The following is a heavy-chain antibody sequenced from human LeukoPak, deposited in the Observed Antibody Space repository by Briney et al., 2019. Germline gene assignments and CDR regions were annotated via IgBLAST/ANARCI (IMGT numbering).Heavy chain of an antibody. CDR1: GFTFNSYS. CDR3: AKRSGGYYYYMDV. Sequence: GGSLRLSCAASGFTFNSYSMNWVRQAPGKGLEWVSSISGSSSYIYYADSVKGRFTISRDNSKNTLYLQMNSLRAEDTAVYYCAKRSGGYYYYMDVWGKGTTVTISS. J-gene: IGHJ6*03. V-gene: IGHV3-21*04. CDR2: ISGSSSYI. D-gene: IGHD2-15*01.